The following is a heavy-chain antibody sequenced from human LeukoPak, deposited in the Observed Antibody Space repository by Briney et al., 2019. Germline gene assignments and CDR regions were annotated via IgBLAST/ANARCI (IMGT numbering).Heavy chain of an antibody. J-gene: IGHJ4*02. CDR3: ARDGSGTDFSLDH. V-gene: IGHV3-7*04. Sequence: PGGSLRLSCEASGFDIRDYYMSWVRQAPGKGLGWVGDIRHDGSNVYNVDLVRGRFTISRDIGKNSLFLQMNSLKDEDTAVYYCARDGSGTDFSLDHWGQGTLVSVSS. CDR1: GFDIRDYY. CDR2: IRHDGSNV. D-gene: IGHD3-10*01.